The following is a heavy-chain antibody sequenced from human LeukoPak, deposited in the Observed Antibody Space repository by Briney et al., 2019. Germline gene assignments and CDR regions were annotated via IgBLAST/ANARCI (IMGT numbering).Heavy chain of an antibody. CDR1: GGSISSYY. J-gene: IGHJ6*03. V-gene: IGHV4-59*01. CDR3: ARVGLDSHYYMDV. Sequence: SETLSLTCTVSGGSISSYYWSWIRQPPGKGLEWIGCIYYSVDYSGSTNYNPSLKSRVTISVDTSKNQFSLKLTSVTAADTAVYYCARVGLDSHYYMDVWGKGTTVTVSS. D-gene: IGHD3-16*01. CDR2: IYYSVDYSGST.